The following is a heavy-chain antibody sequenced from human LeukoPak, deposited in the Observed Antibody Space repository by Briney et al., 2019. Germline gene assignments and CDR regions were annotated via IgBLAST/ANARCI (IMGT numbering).Heavy chain of an antibody. V-gene: IGHV1-46*01. D-gene: IGHD5-18*01. J-gene: IGHJ6*02. CDR3: AREYSYGKSYYYYGMDV. CDR1: GYTFTSYY. Sequence: ASVKVSCKASGYTFTSYYMHWVRQAPGQGLEWMGRINPSGGSTSYAQKFQGRVTITADKSTSTAYMELSSLRSEDTAVYYCAREYSYGKSYYYYGMDVWGQGTTVTVSS. CDR2: INPSGGST.